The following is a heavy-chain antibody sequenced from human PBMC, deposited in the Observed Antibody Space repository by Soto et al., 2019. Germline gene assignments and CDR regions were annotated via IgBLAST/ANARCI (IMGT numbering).Heavy chain of an antibody. CDR1: GYTFTNFG. Sequence: GASVKVSCKASGYTFTNFGISWVRQAPGQGLEWMGWISAYNGNTNYAQNFQGRVTMTTDTSTSTAYMELRSLRAEDTAVYYCARDFASILLWSYWGQGTLVTVSS. J-gene: IGHJ4*02. CDR3: ARDFASILLWSY. V-gene: IGHV1-18*01. CDR2: ISAYNGNT. D-gene: IGHD3-10*01.